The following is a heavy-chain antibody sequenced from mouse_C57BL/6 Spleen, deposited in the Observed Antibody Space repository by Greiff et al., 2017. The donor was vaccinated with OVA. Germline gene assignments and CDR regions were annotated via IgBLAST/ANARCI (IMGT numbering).Heavy chain of an antibody. CDR3: ARKGGITGPFDY. J-gene: IGHJ2*01. CDR1: GYTFTSYW. Sequence: QVQLQQPGAELVRPGSSVKLSCKASGYTFTSYWMHWVKQRPIQGLEWIGNIDPSDSDTHYNQKFKDQAPLTVDKSSSTAYLQLSSMTSEDSAVYYYARKGGITGPFDYWGQGTTLTVSS. V-gene: IGHV1-52*01. CDR2: IDPSDSDT. D-gene: IGHD4-1*01.